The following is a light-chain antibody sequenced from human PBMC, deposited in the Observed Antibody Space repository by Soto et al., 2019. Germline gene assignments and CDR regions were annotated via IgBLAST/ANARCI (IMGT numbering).Light chain of an antibody. CDR2: DAS. CDR1: QSVSSN. J-gene: IGKJ5*01. CDR3: QQYHNWPIT. V-gene: IGKV3-15*01. Sequence: EKVMTQSPATLAVSPGESATLCCGASQSVSSNLAWHQQKPGQAPRILMYDASTRATGISARFSGSGSGTEFTLTISSLQSEDFAVYYCQQYHNWPITFGQGTRLEIK.